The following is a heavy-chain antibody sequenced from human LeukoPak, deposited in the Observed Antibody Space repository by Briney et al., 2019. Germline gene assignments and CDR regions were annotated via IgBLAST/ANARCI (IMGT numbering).Heavy chain of an antibody. V-gene: IGHV1-2*02. J-gene: IGHJ3*02. Sequence: ASVKVSCKASGYTFTGYYMHWVRQAPGQGLEWMGWINPNSGGTNYAQKFQGRVTMTRDTSISTAYMELSRLRSEDTAVYYCARAPRRDGYNPWDAFDIWGQGTMVTVSS. D-gene: IGHD5-24*01. CDR2: INPNSGGT. CDR1: GYTFTGYY. CDR3: ARAPRRDGYNPWDAFDI.